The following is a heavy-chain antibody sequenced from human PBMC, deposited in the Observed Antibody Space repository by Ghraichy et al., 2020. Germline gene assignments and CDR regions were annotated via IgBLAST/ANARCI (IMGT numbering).Heavy chain of an antibody. D-gene: IGHD3-22*01. CDR2: INKNGGDK. J-gene: IGHJ4*03. CDR1: GFTFSKYW. CDR3: ARDFSPSYFFDNSRYYDDCCEL. V-gene: IGHV3-7*01. Sequence: GGSLRLSCAASGFTFSKYWMTWVRQAPGKGLEWVANINKNGGDKSYVDSVKGRFTISRDNAKNSLLLQMNSLRAEDTAVYYCARDFSPSYFFDNSRYYDDCCELWGLGAVVTVYS.